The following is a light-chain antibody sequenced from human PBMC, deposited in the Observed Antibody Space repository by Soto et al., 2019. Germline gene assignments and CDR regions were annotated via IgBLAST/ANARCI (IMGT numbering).Light chain of an antibody. CDR2: DTT. V-gene: IGLV1-40*01. CDR3: QSFDSSRIGLL. J-gene: IGLJ2*01. CDR1: HSDIGAGYG. Sequence: QSVLTQPPSVTGAPRQRVTIPCTGSHSDIGAGYGVHWYQQFPHSAPKLLIYDTTNRPSGVPDRFSGSRSGTSASLAITGLQAEDEADYYCQSFDSSRIGLLFGGGTKVTVL.